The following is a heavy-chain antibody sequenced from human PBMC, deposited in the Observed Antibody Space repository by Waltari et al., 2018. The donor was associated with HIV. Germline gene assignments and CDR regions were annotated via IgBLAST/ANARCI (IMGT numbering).Heavy chain of an antibody. CDR1: GFTFDDYP. CDR3: AKGGSHLTISEAWFDS. Sequence: EVQLVESGGGLVQPGRSLRLSCAASGFTFDDYPMHWVRQSPGKGRGWVSGISWNSGITDYGDSVKGRFTISRDNAKNSLYLQMNSLTVEDTAFYYCAKGGSHLTISEAWFDSWGQGTLVTVSS. V-gene: IGHV3-9*01. J-gene: IGHJ5*01. D-gene: IGHD3-3*01. CDR2: ISWNSGIT.